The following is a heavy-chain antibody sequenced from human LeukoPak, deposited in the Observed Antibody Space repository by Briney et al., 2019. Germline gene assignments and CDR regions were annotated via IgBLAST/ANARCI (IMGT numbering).Heavy chain of an antibody. J-gene: IGHJ4*02. Sequence: PGGSLRLSCAASGFTFSSYAMHWVRQAPGKGLEWVAVISYDGSNKYYADSVKGRFTISRDNSKNTLYLQMNSLRAEDTAVYYCARHYYDSSGSDYWGQGTLVTVSS. V-gene: IGHV3-30-3*01. CDR2: ISYDGSNK. CDR3: ARHYYDSSGSDY. CDR1: GFTFSSYA. D-gene: IGHD3-22*01.